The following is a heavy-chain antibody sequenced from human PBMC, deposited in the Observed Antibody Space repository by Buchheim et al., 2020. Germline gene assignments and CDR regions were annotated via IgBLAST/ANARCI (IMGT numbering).Heavy chain of an antibody. Sequence: QVQLVQSGAEVKKPGDSVKVSCKASGYTFASYYMHWVRQAPGQGLEWMGIIDPSRGGTSYAQKFQGRVTMTRDTSTSTVYMELNNLRSEDTAVYYCAREGEGIVIAVAGRSYFDYWGQGTL. CDR2: IDPSRGGT. CDR1: GYTFASYY. V-gene: IGHV1-46*01. D-gene: IGHD6-19*01. J-gene: IGHJ4*02. CDR3: AREGEGIVIAVAGRSYFDY.